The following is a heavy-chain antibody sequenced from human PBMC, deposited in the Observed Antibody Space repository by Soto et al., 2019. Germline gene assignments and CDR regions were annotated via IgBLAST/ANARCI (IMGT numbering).Heavy chain of an antibody. D-gene: IGHD3-22*01. CDR2: ISSSGSTI. J-gene: IGHJ4*02. V-gene: IGHV3-48*03. CDR3: ARDVPGFYSSGYFDY. CDR1: GFTFSSYE. Sequence: GGSLRLSCAASGFTFSSYEMNWFRQAPGKGLEWVSYISSSGSTIYYADSVKGRFTISRDNAKNSLYLQMNSLRAEDTAVYYCARDVPGFYSSGYFDYWGQGTLVTVSS.